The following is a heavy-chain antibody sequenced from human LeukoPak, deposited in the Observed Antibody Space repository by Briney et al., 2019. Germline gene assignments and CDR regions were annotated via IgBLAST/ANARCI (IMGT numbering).Heavy chain of an antibody. D-gene: IGHD2-15*01. CDR2: ISGSGGST. CDR1: GFTFSSNG. J-gene: IGHJ6*03. CDR3: ARVPGGNSYYYYMDV. V-gene: IGHV3-23*01. Sequence: GGTLRLSCAASGFTFSSNGMSWVRQAPGKGLEWVASISGSGGSTYYADSVKGRFTISRDNAKNTLYLQMNSLRAEDTAVYYCARVPGGNSYYYYMDVWGKGTTVTVSS.